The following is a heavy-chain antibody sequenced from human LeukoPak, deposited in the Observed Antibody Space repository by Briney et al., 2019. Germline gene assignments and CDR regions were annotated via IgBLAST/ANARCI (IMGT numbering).Heavy chain of an antibody. CDR2: IYYSGST. V-gene: IGHV4-59*11. CDR3: AATYYDFWSGYYPIWFDP. CDR1: GGSISSHY. J-gene: IGHJ5*02. D-gene: IGHD3-3*01. Sequence: PSETLSLTCTVSGGSISSHYWSWIRQTPGKGLEWIGYIYYSGSTNYNPSLKSRVTISVDTSKNQFSLKLSSVTAADTAVYYCAATYYDFWSGYYPIWFDPWGQGTLVTVSS.